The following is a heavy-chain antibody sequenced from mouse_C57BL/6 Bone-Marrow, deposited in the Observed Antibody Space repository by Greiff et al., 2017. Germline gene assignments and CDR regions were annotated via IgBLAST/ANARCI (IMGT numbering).Heavy chain of an antibody. CDR2: IWSGGST. J-gene: IGHJ4*01. Sequence: VQLQQSGPGLVQPSQSLPITCTASGFSFTSYGLHWVRQSPGKGLEWLGVIWSGGSTDYNAAFMSRLSITKDNSNSQVFIKMNSLRTDDTAIYNCANDKELRGCYAMDYWGQGTSVTVSS. CDR3: ANDKELRGCYAMDY. V-gene: IGHV2-5*01. CDR1: GFSFTSYG. D-gene: IGHD1-1*01.